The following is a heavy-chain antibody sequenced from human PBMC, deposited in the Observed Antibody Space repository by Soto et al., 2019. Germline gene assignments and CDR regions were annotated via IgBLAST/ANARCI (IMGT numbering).Heavy chain of an antibody. V-gene: IGHV1-8*01. CDR3: ARMATFGSLNWFDP. CDR1: GYSFTNND. D-gene: IGHD3-16*01. CDR2: MNPGSGDT. J-gene: IGHJ5*02. Sequence: ASVKVSCKASGYSFTNNDVSWVRQATGQGLEWMGWMNPGSGDTGYAQKFQGRVTMTRDISIATAYMELSSLRSDDTAIYYCARMATFGSLNWFDPWSQGTLVTVSS.